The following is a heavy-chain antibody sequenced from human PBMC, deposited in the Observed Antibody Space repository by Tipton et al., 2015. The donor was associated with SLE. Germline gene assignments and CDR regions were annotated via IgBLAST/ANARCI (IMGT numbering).Heavy chain of an antibody. D-gene: IGHD3-16*01. CDR1: GFTFSNYG. CDR2: IRYDGSIK. V-gene: IGHV3-30*02. CDR3: AKGISSGTFDN. Sequence: SLRLSCAASGFTFSNYGMHWVRQAPGQGLEWVAFIRYDGSIKYCADSVKGRFTISRDNSKNTLYLQMNSLRAEDTAVYYCAKGISSGTFDNWGQGTLVTVSS. J-gene: IGHJ4*01.